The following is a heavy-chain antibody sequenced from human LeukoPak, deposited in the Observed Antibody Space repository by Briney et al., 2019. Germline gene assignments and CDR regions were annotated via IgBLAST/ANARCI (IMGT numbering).Heavy chain of an antibody. CDR2: IYYSGST. CDR1: GGSISSGEYY. V-gene: IGHV4-30-4*01. J-gene: IGHJ4*02. Sequence: PSQTLSLTCTVSGGSISSGEYYWSWIRQPPGKGLEWIGYIYYSGSTYYNPSLKSRVTISVDTSKNQFSLKLSSVTAADTAVYYCARAVPIRTFDYWGQETLVTVSS. D-gene: IGHD6-6*01. CDR3: ARAVPIRTFDY.